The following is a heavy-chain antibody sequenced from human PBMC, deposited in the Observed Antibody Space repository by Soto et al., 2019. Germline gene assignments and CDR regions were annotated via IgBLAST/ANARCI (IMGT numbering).Heavy chain of an antibody. CDR1: GVSVNSKY. CDR2: IQSGGST. Sequence: EVQLVESGGDLVQPGGSLRLSCAASGVSVNSKYMSWVRQAPGKGLEWVSLIQSGGSTYYAGSVKGRFTISRDFSENTLFLQMNRLRVEDTAVYYCTTDDVPCKGVRCYEVPMDVWGKGTTDTVSA. CDR3: TTDDVPCKGVRCYEVPMDV. J-gene: IGHJ6*04. D-gene: IGHD2-15*01. V-gene: IGHV3-66*01.